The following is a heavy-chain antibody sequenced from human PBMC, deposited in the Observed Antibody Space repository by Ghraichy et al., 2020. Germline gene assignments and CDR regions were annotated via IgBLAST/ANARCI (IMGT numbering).Heavy chain of an antibody. V-gene: IGHV3-30*14. CDR1: GFTFSSYA. J-gene: IGHJ4*02. CDR2: ISYDGSNK. D-gene: IGHD5-12*01. CDR3: ARDRGYSGFNRFDY. Sequence: SLNISCAASGFTFSSYAIHWVRQAPGKGLEWVAVISYDGSNKYYAESVKGRFSISRDNSKNTLYLQMNRLRAEDTAVYYCARDRGYSGFNRFDYWGQGTLVTVSS.